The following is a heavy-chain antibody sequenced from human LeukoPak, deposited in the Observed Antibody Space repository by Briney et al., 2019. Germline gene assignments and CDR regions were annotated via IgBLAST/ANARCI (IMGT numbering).Heavy chain of an antibody. CDR3: ARLGSSHYFDY. V-gene: IGHV1-2*02. CDR2: INPDSGGT. J-gene: IGHJ4*02. D-gene: IGHD6-13*01. Sequence: ASVKVSCKASGYXFTDYYIHWVRQAPGQGLEWMGWINPDSGGTDSAQKFQGRVTMTWDTSISTASMELTRLISDDTAVYFCARLGSSHYFDYWGQGTLVTVSS. CDR1: GYXFTDYY.